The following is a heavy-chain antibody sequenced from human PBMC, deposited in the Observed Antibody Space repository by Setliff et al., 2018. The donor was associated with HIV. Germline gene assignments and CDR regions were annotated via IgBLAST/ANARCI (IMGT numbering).Heavy chain of an antibody. CDR3: ARETIRSGHPSEAGFDF. D-gene: IGHD6-19*01. CDR2: LYYDGNT. J-gene: IGHJ4*02. CDR1: AYSIRNGYY. V-gene: IGHV4-38-2*02. Sequence: SETLPLTCTVSAYSIRNGYYWGWIRQSPGKGLEWIGTLYYDGNTYYNPSLKSRVTMSVDTSKNQFSLNLNSVTAADTAVYYCARETIRSGHPSEAGFDFWGQGALVTVSS.